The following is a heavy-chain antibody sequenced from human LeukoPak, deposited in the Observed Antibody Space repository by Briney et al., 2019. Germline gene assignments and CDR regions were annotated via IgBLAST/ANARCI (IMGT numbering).Heavy chain of an antibody. CDR2: MYSGGGT. CDR3: VREWLSSGADN. D-gene: IGHD1-26*01. V-gene: IGHV3-66*01. Sequence: GGSLRLSCAASGFTVRSNYMSWVRQAPGKGLEWVSVMYSGGGTYYADSVKGRFTISRDNSKNTVHLQMNSLRAEDTAVYYCVREWLSSGADNWGQGSLVTVSS. CDR1: GFTVRSNY. J-gene: IGHJ4*02.